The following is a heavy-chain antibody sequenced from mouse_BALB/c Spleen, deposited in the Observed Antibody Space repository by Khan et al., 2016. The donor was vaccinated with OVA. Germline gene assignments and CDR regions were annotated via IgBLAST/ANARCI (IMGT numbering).Heavy chain of an antibody. D-gene: IGHD2-3*01. V-gene: IGHV3-2*02. CDR2: INYSGST. CDR1: GYSITSDYA. CDR3: ARDGSRYNYAMDY. Sequence: EVQLQESGPGLVKPSQSLSLTCTVTGYSITSDYAWNWIRQFPGNKLEWMGYINYSGSTNYNPALKSRISITRDTSKTQFFLQLNSVTTADTATYYCARDGSRYNYAMDYWGQGTSVTVSS. J-gene: IGHJ4*01.